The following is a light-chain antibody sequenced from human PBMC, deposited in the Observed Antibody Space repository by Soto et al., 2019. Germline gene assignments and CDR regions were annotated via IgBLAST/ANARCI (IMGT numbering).Light chain of an antibody. J-gene: IGKJ1*01. CDR2: GAS. Sequence: EIVLTQSQGTLSLSPGERATLSCRASQSVSNNYLACYQRNPGQAPRLLIYGASYRATDIPGRFSGSGSGTDFTLTITRLEPEDVGVYYCQQYGSSPLTFGQGTKVEIK. CDR1: QSVSNNY. CDR3: QQYGSSPLT. V-gene: IGKV3-20*01.